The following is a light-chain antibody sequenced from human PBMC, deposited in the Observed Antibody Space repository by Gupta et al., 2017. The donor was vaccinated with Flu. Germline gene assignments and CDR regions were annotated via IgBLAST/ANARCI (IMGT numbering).Light chain of an antibody. Sequence: QSALTQPASVSGSPGQSITISCPGTSSDVGNSDYVSWYQQDSGKAPKLLSYDVSNRPSGVSSRCACSKAGNTASPTISVLQAEDETDYYCSSYTSTTTRYVFGTGTKVTVL. CDR3: SSYTSTTTRYV. V-gene: IGLV2-14*01. J-gene: IGLJ1*01. CDR1: SSDVGNSDY. CDR2: DVS.